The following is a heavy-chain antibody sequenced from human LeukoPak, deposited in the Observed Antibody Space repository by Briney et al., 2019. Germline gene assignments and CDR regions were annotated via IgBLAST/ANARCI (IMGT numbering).Heavy chain of an antibody. CDR3: ARDTRDPIVVVTAIADAFDI. CDR1: GFTFSSYS. J-gene: IGHJ3*02. Sequence: GGSLRLSCAASGFTFSSYSMNWVRQAPGKGLEWVSFISSSSSYIYYADSVKGRFTISRDNAKNSLYLQMNSLRAEDTAVYYCARDTRDPIVVVTAIADAFDIWGQGTMVTVSS. CDR2: ISSSSSYI. D-gene: IGHD2-21*02. V-gene: IGHV3-21*01.